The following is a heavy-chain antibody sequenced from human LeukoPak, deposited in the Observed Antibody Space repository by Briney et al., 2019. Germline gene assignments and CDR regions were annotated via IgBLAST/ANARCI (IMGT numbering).Heavy chain of an antibody. CDR1: GFAFSTYW. Sequence: GALIRSCAAPGFAFSTYWMHWVRQAPGKGVVGVAHIQTGGSTTTYAESVKGRFPISREKAKNTLYLRMNSLRAEDTAVYYCARDRGYPQDYWGQGTLVTVSS. J-gene: IGHJ4*02. D-gene: IGHD5-12*01. CDR2: IQTGGSTT. V-gene: IGHV3-74*01. CDR3: ARDRGYPQDY.